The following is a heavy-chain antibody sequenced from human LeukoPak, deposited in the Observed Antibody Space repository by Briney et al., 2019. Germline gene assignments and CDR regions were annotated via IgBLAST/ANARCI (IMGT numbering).Heavy chain of an antibody. D-gene: IGHD3-22*01. V-gene: IGHV4-59*01. CDR1: GGSISNYY. J-gene: IGHJ4*02. CDR3: ARSFHSSGYYWAY. Sequence: ASETLSLTCSVSGGSISNYYWSWIRQPPGKGLEWIGYIYYNGNTNYNPSLKSRVTISVDTSKNQFSLKLSSVTAADTAVYYCARSFHSSGYYWAYWGQGTLVTVSS. CDR2: IYYNGNT.